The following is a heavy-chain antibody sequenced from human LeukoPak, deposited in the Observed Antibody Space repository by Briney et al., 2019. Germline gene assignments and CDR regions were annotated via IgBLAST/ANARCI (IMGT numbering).Heavy chain of an antibody. CDR1: GFSFDDYA. Sequence: PGRSLRLSCAASGFSFDDYAMHWVRQAPGKGLEWVSGISWNSGDIAYADAVKGRFTISRDNARNSLYLQMNSLRAEDTGLYYCGKEIGYGGNADHYSCGVDVWGLGTTVTVSS. CDR2: ISWNSGDI. V-gene: IGHV3-9*01. J-gene: IGHJ6*02. D-gene: IGHD4-23*01. CDR3: GKEIGYGGNADHYSCGVDV.